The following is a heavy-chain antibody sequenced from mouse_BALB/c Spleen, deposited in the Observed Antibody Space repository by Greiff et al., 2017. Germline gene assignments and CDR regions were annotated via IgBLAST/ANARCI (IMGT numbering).Heavy chain of an antibody. CDR2: ISYSGST. V-gene: IGHV3-8*02. CDR1: GDSITSGY. J-gene: IGHJ4*01. Sequence: EVQLVESGPSLVKPSQTLSLTCSVTGDSITSGYWNWIRKFPGNKLEYMGYISYSGSTYYTPSLKSRISITRDTSKNQYYLQLNSVTTEDTATYYCASTVVAPYAMDYWGQGTSVTVSS. D-gene: IGHD1-1*01. CDR3: ASTVVAPYAMDY.